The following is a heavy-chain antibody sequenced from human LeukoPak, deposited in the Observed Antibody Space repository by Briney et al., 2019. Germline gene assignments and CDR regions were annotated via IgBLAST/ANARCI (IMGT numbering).Heavy chain of an antibody. V-gene: IGHV4-30-2*01. CDR2: IYHSGST. D-gene: IGHD2-21*01. CDR1: GGSISSGGYY. CDR3: ARDLGGDPSDAFDI. J-gene: IGHJ3*02. Sequence: SETLSLTRTVSGGSISSGGYYWSWIRQPPGKGLEWIGYIYHSGSTYYNPSLKSRVTISVDRSKNQFSLKLSSVTAADTAVYYCARDLGGDPSDAFDIWGQGTMVTVS.